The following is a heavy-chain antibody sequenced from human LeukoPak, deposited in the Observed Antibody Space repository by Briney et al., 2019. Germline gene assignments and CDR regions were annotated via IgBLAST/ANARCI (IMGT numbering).Heavy chain of an antibody. CDR3: ARGCYYERSGSCPFDY. D-gene: IGHD3-22*01. CDR2: IYSGGDT. CDR1: GFIVSDID. V-gene: IGHV3-53*01. Sequence: PGGSLRLSCAASGFIVSDIDLSWVRQAPGKGLEWVSIIYSGGDTHHADSVKGRFIISRDNYKNTLYLQMKSLRADDTAVYYCARGCYYERSGSCPFDYWGQGTLVTVSS. J-gene: IGHJ4*02.